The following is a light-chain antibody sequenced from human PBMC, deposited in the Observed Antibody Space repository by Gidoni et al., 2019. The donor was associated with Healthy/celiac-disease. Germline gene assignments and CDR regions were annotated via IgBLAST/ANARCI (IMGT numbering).Light chain of an antibody. Sequence: DIVMTQSPDSLAVSLGERATINCKSSQSVLSSSNNKNYLAWYQQKPGQPPKLLIYWASTRESGVPDRFIGSGSGTDFTLTISSLQAEDVAVYYCQQYYSTPRTFGQGTKVEIK. J-gene: IGKJ1*01. CDR2: WAS. CDR1: QSVLSSSNNKNY. V-gene: IGKV4-1*01. CDR3: QQYYSTPRT.